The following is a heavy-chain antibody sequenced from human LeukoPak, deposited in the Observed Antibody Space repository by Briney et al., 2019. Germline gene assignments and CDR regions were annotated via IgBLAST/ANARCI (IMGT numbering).Heavy chain of an antibody. J-gene: IGHJ3*02. CDR1: GFTFSSYS. V-gene: IGHV3-66*01. D-gene: IGHD3-10*01. Sequence: PGGSLRLSCAASGFTFSSYSMNWVRQAPGKGLEWVSVIYSGGSTYYADSVKGRFTISRDNSKNTLYLQMNSLRAEDTAVYYCARDSRAYYYGSGSPDAFDIWGQGTMVTVSS. CDR2: IYSGGST. CDR3: ARDSRAYYYGSGSPDAFDI.